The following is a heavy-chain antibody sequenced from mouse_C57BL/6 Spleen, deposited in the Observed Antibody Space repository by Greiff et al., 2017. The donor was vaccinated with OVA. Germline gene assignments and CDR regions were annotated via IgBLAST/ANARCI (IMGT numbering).Heavy chain of an antibody. CDR2: IRLKSDNYAT. D-gene: IGHD1-1*01. CDR1: GFTFSNYW. CDR3: TVNYYGSSPFAY. V-gene: IGHV6-3*01. Sequence: EVKVEESGGGLVQPGGSMKLSCVASGFTFSNYWMNWVRQSPEKGLEWVAQIRLKSDNYATHYAESVKGRFTISRDDSKSSVYLQMNNLRAEDTGIYYCTVNYYGSSPFAYWGQGTLVTVSA. J-gene: IGHJ3*01.